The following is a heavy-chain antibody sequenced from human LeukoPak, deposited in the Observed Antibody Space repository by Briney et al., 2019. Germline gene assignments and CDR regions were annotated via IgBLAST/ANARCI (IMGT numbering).Heavy chain of an antibody. CDR3: ARGGDTSNWYPGYFDY. V-gene: IGHV3-74*01. J-gene: IGHJ4*02. Sequence: GGSLRLSCAASGFTFSSYWMYWVRQAPGKGPVWVSRIKSDGSSTRFADSVQGRFTISRDNGKNTVYLQMNSLRAEDTAVYYCARGGDTSNWYPGYFDYWGQGALVTVSS. CDR2: IKSDGSST. D-gene: IGHD6-13*01. CDR1: GFTFSSYW.